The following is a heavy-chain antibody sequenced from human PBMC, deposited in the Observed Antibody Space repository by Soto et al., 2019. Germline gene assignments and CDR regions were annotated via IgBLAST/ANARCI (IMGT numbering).Heavy chain of an antibody. D-gene: IGHD3-10*01. CDR2: INHSGST. V-gene: IGHV4-34*01. Sequence: PXETLSLTCAVDGGSFSGYYWSWIRQPPGKGLEWIGEINHSGSTNYNPSLKSRVTISVDTSKNQFSLKLSSVTAADTAVYYCARESHEDYGGEYGMDVWGQGTTVTVSS. J-gene: IGHJ6*02. CDR3: ARESHEDYGGEYGMDV. CDR1: GGSFSGYY.